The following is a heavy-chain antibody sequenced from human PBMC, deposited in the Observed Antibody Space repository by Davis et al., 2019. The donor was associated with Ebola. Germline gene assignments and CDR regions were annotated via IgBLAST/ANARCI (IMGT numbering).Heavy chain of an antibody. CDR3: ARAVEYYYYGMDV. V-gene: IGHV4-34*01. Sequence: MPGGSLRLSCAVYGGSFSGNYWSWIRQPSGKGLEWIGEINRSGSTDYNPSLKSRVTISVDTSKNQFSLKLSSVTAADTAVYYCARAVEYYYYGMDVWGQGTTVTVSS. J-gene: IGHJ6*02. CDR2: INRSGST. CDR1: GGSFSGNY.